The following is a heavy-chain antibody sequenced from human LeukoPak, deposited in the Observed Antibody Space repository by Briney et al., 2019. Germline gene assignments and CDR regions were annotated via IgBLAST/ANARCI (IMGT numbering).Heavy chain of an antibody. V-gene: IGHV1-2*02. CDR3: ARDLWFGDPPAYGMDV. Sequence: ASVNVSCKASGYTFTGYYMHWVRQAPGQGLEWMGWINPNSGGTNYAQKFQGRVTMTRDTSISTAYMELSRLRSDDTAVYYCARDLWFGDPPAYGMDVWGQGTTVTVSS. D-gene: IGHD3-10*01. J-gene: IGHJ6*02. CDR2: INPNSGGT. CDR1: GYTFTGYY.